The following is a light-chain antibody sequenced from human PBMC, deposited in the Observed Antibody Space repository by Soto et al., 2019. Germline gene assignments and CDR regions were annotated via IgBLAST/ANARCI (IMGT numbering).Light chain of an antibody. CDR3: QQYNNSPPNT. J-gene: IGKJ4*01. CDR2: HAS. V-gene: IGKV3-15*01. Sequence: TQSPATLSVSPGEGATLSCRASQRISSDLAWYQQKPGQAPRLLIYHASTRATGIPARFSGSGSGTEFNLTISSLQSEDSAVYYCQQYNNSPPNTFGGGTKVDIK. CDR1: QRISSD.